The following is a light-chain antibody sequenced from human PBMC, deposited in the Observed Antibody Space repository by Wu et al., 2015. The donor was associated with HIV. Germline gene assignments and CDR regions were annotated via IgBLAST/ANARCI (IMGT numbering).Light chain of an antibody. CDR2: GAF. CDR1: QGISRY. V-gene: IGKV1-9*01. Sequence: DIQLTQSPSSLSASIGDRVTITCRASQGISRYLAWYQQKPGRAPKLLIYGAFALQSEVPSRFSGSGSETEFTLTISSLQPADSATYFCQQLNSYPLTFGGGTRVELK. J-gene: IGKJ4*01. CDR3: QQLNSYPLT.